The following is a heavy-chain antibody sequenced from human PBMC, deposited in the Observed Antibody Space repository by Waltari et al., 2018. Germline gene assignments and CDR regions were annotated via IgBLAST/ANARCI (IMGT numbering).Heavy chain of an antibody. CDR1: GFTFSSYA. CDR2: IYSGGST. D-gene: IGHD6-6*01. V-gene: IGHV3-23*03. Sequence: EVQLLESGGGLVQPGGSLRLSCAASGFTFSSYALSWVRQAPGKGLDWVSVIYSGGSTYYADSVKGRFTISRDNSKNTLYLQMNSLRAEDTAVYYCAKDRKYSSSSWPDAFDIWGQGTMVTVSS. CDR3: AKDRKYSSSSWPDAFDI. J-gene: IGHJ3*02.